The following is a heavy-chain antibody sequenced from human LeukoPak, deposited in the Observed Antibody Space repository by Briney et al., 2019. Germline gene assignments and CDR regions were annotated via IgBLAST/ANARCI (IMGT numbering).Heavy chain of an antibody. V-gene: IGHV4-34*01. CDR2: INHSGST. CDR3: ARDGYSGNDGI. D-gene: IGHD5-12*01. J-gene: IGHJ4*02. CDR1: GGSFSGYY. Sequence: SETLSLTCAVYGGSFSGYYWSWIRQPPGKGLEWIGEINHSGSTNYNPSLKSRVTISVDTSRNQFSLKLSSVTAADTAVYYCARDGYSGNDGIWGQGTLVTVSS.